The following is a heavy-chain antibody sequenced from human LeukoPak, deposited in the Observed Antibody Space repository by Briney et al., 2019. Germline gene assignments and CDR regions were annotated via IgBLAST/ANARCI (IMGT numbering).Heavy chain of an antibody. CDR2: IYYSGST. Sequence: SETLSLTCTVSGGSISSSSYYWGWIRQPPGKGLEWIGSIYYSGSTYYNPSLESRVTISVDTSKNQFSLKLSSVTAADTAVYYCARDVDNYYDSSGYSGWFDPWGQGTLVTVSS. CDR1: GGSISSSSYY. D-gene: IGHD3-22*01. CDR3: ARDVDNYYDSSGYSGWFDP. V-gene: IGHV4-39*07. J-gene: IGHJ5*02.